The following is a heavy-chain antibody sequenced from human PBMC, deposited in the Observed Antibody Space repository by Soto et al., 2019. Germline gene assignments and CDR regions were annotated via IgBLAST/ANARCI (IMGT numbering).Heavy chain of an antibody. Sequence: QVQLVQSGAEVKKPGSSVKVSCTASGGTFSSYAISWVRQAPGQGLEWMGGIIPIFGTANYAQKFQGRVTITADKSTSTAYMELSSLRSDDTAVYYCARHVVGASDYYYGMDVWGQGTTVTVSS. D-gene: IGHD1-26*01. V-gene: IGHV1-69*06. J-gene: IGHJ6*02. CDR1: GGTFSSYA. CDR3: ARHVVGASDYYYGMDV. CDR2: IIPIFGTA.